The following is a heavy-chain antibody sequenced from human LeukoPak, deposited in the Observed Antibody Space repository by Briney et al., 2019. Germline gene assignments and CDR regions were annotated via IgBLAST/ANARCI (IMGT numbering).Heavy chain of an antibody. CDR3: ARDRSGRYSSSWTPSKYFDY. J-gene: IGHJ4*02. D-gene: IGHD6-13*01. CDR1: GFTFSDYY. CDR2: ISSSGSTI. V-gene: IGHV3-11*01. Sequence: GGSLRLSCAASGFTFSDYYMSWIRQAPGKGLEWVSYISSSGSTIYYADSVKGRFTISRDNAKNSPYLQMNSLRAEDTAVYYCARDRSGRYSSSWTPSKYFDYWGQGTLVTVSS.